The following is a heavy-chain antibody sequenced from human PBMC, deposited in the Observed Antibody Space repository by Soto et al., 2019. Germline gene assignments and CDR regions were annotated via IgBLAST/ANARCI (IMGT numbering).Heavy chain of an antibody. Sequence: SVNVSCKASGGTFSSYAISWVRQAPGQGLEWMGGIIPIFGTANYAQKFQGRVTITADESTSTAYMELSSLRSEDTAVYYCALGYCSGGSCYSGEYSQQWGQDTLVNASS. CDR3: ALGYCSGGSCYSGEYSQQ. J-gene: IGHJ1*01. CDR2: IIPIFGTA. D-gene: IGHD2-15*01. V-gene: IGHV1-69*13. CDR1: GGTFSSYA.